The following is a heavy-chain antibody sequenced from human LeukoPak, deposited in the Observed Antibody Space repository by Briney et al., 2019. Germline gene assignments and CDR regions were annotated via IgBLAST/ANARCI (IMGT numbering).Heavy chain of an antibody. CDR1: GGSISSYY. CDR2: IYYSGST. D-gene: IGHD3-3*01. CDR3: ARDYYDFWSGQRWFGP. Sequence: SETLSLTCTVSGGSISSYYWSWIRQPPGKGLEWIGYIYYSGSTNYNPSHKSRVTISVDTSKNQFSLKLSSVTAADTAVYYCARDYYDFWSGQRWFGPWGQGTLVTVSS. V-gene: IGHV4-59*01. J-gene: IGHJ5*02.